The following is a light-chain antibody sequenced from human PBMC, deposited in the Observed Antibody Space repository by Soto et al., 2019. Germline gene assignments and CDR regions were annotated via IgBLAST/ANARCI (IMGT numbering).Light chain of an antibody. Sequence: QSALTQPPSASGSPGQSVTISCTGTSSDVGGYNYVSWYQQYRGKAPRLMIYEVSKRPSGVPDRFSGSKSGNTASLTVSGLQAEDEADYYCSSYGGSNNLVFGGGTQLTVL. CDR2: EVS. J-gene: IGLJ2*01. V-gene: IGLV2-8*01. CDR3: SSYGGSNNLV. CDR1: SSDVGGYNY.